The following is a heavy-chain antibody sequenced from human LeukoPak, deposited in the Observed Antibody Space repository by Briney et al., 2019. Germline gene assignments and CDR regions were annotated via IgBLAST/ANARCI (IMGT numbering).Heavy chain of an antibody. CDR3: ARDSGLDWSGYYYYGMDV. CDR1: GFTFSSYS. D-gene: IGHD3-9*01. J-gene: IGHJ6*02. CDR2: ISSSSSYI. V-gene: IGHV3-21*01. Sequence: PGGSLRLSCAASGFTFSSYSMNWVRQAPGKGLEWVSSISSSSSYIYYAGSVKGRFTISRDNAKNSLYLQMNSLRAEDTAVYYCARDSGLDWSGYYYYGMDVWGQGTTVTVSS.